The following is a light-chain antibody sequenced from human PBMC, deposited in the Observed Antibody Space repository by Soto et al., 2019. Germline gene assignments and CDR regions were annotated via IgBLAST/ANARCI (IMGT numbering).Light chain of an antibody. J-gene: IGKJ5*01. CDR3: QQYNNWPIT. Sequence: EIVITQTPATLSVSPGERATLSFRASQSVSSNLAWYQQKPGQAPRLLIYGASTRATGIPARFSGSGSGTEFTLTISSLQSEDFAVYYCQQYNNWPITFGPGTRLEI. V-gene: IGKV3-15*01. CDR2: GAS. CDR1: QSVSSN.